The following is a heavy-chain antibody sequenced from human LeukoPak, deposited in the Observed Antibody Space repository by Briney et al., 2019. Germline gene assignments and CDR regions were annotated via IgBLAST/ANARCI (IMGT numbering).Heavy chain of an antibody. CDR1: GGSFSGYY. J-gene: IGHJ6*03. V-gene: IGHV4-34*01. Sequence: SSETLSLTCAVYGGSFSGYYWSWIRQPPGKGLEWIGEINHSGSTNYNPSLKSRVTISVDTSKNQFSLKLSSVTAADTAVYYCARRRVRGVIIYYYYYMDVWGKGTTVTISS. D-gene: IGHD3-10*01. CDR3: ARRRVRGVIIYYYYYMDV. CDR2: INHSGST.